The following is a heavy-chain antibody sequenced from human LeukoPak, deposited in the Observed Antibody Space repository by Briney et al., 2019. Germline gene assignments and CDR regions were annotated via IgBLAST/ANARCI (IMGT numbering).Heavy chain of an antibody. J-gene: IGHJ4*02. Sequence: GGSLRLSCAASGFTFSRHWRNWVRQAPGKGLEWVANMKPDGSEKYYVDSVKGRFTISRDNAKNSLYLQMNSLRVEDTAVYYCLASGGYWGQGTPVTVPS. CDR3: LASGGY. CDR1: GFTFSRHW. V-gene: IGHV3-7*01. D-gene: IGHD6-25*01. CDR2: MKPDGSEK.